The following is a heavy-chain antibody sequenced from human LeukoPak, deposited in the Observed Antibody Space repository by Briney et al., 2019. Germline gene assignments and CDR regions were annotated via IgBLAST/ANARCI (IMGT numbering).Heavy chain of an antibody. Sequence: GASVKVSCKGSGYTFTSYGISWVRQAPGQGLEWMGWISAYNGNTNYAQKLQGRVTMTTDTSTSTAYMELRSLRSDDTAVYYCARDGEAVTYDAFDIWGQGTMVTVSS. CDR1: GYTFTSYG. V-gene: IGHV1-18*01. CDR3: ARDGEAVTYDAFDI. D-gene: IGHD4-17*01. CDR2: ISAYNGNT. J-gene: IGHJ3*02.